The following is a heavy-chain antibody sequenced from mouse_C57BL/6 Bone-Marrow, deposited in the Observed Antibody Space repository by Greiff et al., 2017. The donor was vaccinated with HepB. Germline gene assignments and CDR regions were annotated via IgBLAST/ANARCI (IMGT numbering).Heavy chain of an antibody. J-gene: IGHJ1*03. D-gene: IGHD1-1*01. CDR3: TTSSYYGSSHWYFDV. V-gene: IGHV14-1*01. CDR1: GFNIKDYY. Sequence: VQLQQSGAELVRPGASVKLSCTASGFNIKDYYMHWVKQRPEQGLEWIGRIDPEDGDTEYAPKFQGKATMTADTSSNTAYLQRSSLTSEDTAVYYCTTSSYYGSSHWYFDVWGTGTTVTVSS. CDR2: IDPEDGDT.